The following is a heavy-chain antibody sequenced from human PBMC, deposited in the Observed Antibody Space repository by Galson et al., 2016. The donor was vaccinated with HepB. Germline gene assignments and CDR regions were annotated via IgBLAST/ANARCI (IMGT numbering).Heavy chain of an antibody. J-gene: IGHJ6*02. D-gene: IGHD6-13*01. CDR3: ARHNNGGSGTLRDYSNGMDV. CDR2: IYDSGST. CDR1: GGSMSRNHY. V-gene: IGHV4-39*01. Sequence: LSLTCSVSGGSMSRNHYWAWIRQSPGKGLEWIGSIYDSGSTHYPPSLKGRVTVSVDMSQKQFSLQLSSLSAADTAVYFCARHNNGGSGTLRDYSNGMDVWGQGTTVIVSS.